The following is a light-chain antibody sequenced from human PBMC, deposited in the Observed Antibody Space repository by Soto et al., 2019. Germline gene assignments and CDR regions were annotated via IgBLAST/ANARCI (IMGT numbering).Light chain of an antibody. J-gene: IGKJ4*01. CDR2: DAS. Sequence: EIVLTQSPATLSLSPGERATLSCRASQSVSRHLAWYQQKPGQAPRLLILDASDRATGIPARFSGSGSGTNFTLTISSLEPEDFAVYYCQHRTNWPAFGGGTKVEIK. CDR3: QHRTNWPA. CDR1: QSVSRH. V-gene: IGKV3-11*01.